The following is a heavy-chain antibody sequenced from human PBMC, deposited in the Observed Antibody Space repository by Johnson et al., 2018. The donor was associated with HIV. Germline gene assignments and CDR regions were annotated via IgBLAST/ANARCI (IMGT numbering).Heavy chain of an antibody. CDR3: ATWKEYGYYSGRAGDAFDI. Sequence: VQLVESGGDLVQPGGSLRLSCAASGFTFSSYDMHWVRQATGKGLEWVSAIGTADDTYYQGSVKGRFTISRDNAKNSLYLQMTRLRAEDTAVYYCATWKEYGYYSGRAGDAFDIWGQGTMVTVSS. D-gene: IGHD4-17*01. J-gene: IGHJ3*02. V-gene: IGHV3-13*01. CDR2: IGTADDT. CDR1: GFTFSSYD.